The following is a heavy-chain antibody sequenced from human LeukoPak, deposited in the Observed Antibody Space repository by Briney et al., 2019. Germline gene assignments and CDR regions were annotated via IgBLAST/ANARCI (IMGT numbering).Heavy chain of an antibody. V-gene: IGHV3-66*01. CDR2: IYSGGST. J-gene: IGHJ3*02. CDR3: ARAGEQWLVHDAFDI. D-gene: IGHD6-19*01. Sequence: GGSLRLSCAASGFTFSSYAMSWVRQAPGKGLECVSVIYSGGSTYYADSVKGRFTISRGHSKNTLYLQMNSLTAEDTAVYYCARAGEQWLVHDAFDIWGQGTMVTVSS. CDR1: GFTFSSYA.